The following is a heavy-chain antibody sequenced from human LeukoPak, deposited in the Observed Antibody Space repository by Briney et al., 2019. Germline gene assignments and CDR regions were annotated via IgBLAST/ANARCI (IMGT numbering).Heavy chain of an antibody. D-gene: IGHD6-13*01. V-gene: IGHV4-61*02. CDR2: IYTSGST. CDR1: GGSISSGSYY. Sequence: SETLSLTCTVSGGSISSGSYYWSWIRQPAGKGLEWIGRIYTSGSTNYNPSLKSRVTISVDTSKNQFSLKLSSVTAADTAVYYCARLGSSWYGVYFDYWGQGTLVTVSS. CDR3: ARLGSSWYGVYFDY. J-gene: IGHJ4*02.